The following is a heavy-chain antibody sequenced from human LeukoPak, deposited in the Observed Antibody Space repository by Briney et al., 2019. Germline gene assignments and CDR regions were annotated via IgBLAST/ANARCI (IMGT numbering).Heavy chain of an antibody. Sequence: ASVKVSCKASGYTFTCHYMHWVQQAPGQALEWMGWMNPNSGGTNYAQKFQGRVTMTRDTSISTAYMELSRLRSDDTAVYYCARERPQHYYMDVWGKGTTVTVS. CDR1: GYTFTCHY. CDR3: ARERPQHYYMDV. J-gene: IGHJ6*03. V-gene: IGHV1-2*02. CDR2: MNPNSGGT.